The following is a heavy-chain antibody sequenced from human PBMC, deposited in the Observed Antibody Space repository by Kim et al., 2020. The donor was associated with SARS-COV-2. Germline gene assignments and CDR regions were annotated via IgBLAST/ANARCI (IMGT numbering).Heavy chain of an antibody. J-gene: IGHJ4*02. CDR2: IYSGGST. CDR1: GFTVSSNY. V-gene: IGHV3-66*01. Sequence: GGSLRLSCAASGFTVSSNYMSWVRQAPGKGLEWVSVIYSGGSTYYADSVKGRFTISRDNSNNTLYLQMNSLRAEDTAVYYCARDGGYSGYDDYYFDYWGQGTLVTVSS. D-gene: IGHD5-12*01. CDR3: ARDGGYSGYDDYYFDY.